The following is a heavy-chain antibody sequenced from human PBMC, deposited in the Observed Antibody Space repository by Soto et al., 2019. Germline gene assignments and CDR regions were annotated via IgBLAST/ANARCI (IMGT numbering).Heavy chain of an antibody. V-gene: IGHV4-4*07. CDR3: AGSPADGDYANLDT. Sequence: QVQLQESGPGLVKPSETLSLTCTVTGDSVSKYYWNWIRQPAGKGLEWIGRIYSTRIPNYNPSLKSRVNMSVDTSKNQLSLKLNLSSVTAADTAVYYCAGSPADGDYANLDTCGPGTLVTVAS. J-gene: IGHJ5*02. CDR2: IYSTRIP. D-gene: IGHD4-17*01. CDR1: GDSVSKYY.